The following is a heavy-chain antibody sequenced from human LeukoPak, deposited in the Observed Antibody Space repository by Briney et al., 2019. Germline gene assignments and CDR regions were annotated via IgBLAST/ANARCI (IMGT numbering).Heavy chain of an antibody. J-gene: IGHJ4*02. CDR1: GFTVSSNY. D-gene: IGHD3-22*01. CDR2: IYSGGST. Sequence: GGSLRLSCAASGFTVSSNYMSWVRQAPGKGLEWVSVIYSGGSTYYADSVKGRFTISRDNSKNTLYLQMNSLRAEDTAVYHCARERPDYYDSSGYYSDYWGQGTLVTVSS. V-gene: IGHV3-53*01. CDR3: ARERPDYYDSSGYYSDY.